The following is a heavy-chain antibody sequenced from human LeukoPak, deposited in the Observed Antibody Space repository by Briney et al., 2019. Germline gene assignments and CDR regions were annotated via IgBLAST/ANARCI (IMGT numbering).Heavy chain of an antibody. CDR2: MNPNSGNT. V-gene: IGHV1-8*01. Sequence: GSVTVSCEASGYTFTSYDINGVGQAPGRGRDGMGWMNPNSGNTGHAQKFQGRVTMTRNTSTSTAYMELSSLRSEDTAVYCCARGDIGYGMDVWGQGTTVTVSS. CDR3: ARGDIGYGMDV. J-gene: IGHJ6*02. D-gene: IGHD2-15*01. CDR1: GYTFTSYD.